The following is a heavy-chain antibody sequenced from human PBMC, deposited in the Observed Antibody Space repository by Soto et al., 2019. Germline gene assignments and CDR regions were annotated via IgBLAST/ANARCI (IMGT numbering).Heavy chain of an antibody. CDR2: LSPNSGKA. CDR1: GGTFSSYA. V-gene: IGHV1-8*02. D-gene: IGHD2-8*02. CDR3: ARGDLVGNPDY. Sequence: ASVKVSCKASGGTFSSYAISWVRQATGQGLEWMGWLSPNSGKAGYAKKFQGRVTMSMNTSISTAYMELSGLTSDDTATYYCARGDLVGNPDYWGQGTLVTVSS. J-gene: IGHJ4*02.